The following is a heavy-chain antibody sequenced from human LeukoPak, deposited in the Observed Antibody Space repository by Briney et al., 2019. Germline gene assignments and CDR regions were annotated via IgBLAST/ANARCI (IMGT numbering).Heavy chain of an antibody. CDR1: GYTFTSYG. CDR3: ARGNIEYYDFWSGYNWFDP. Sequence: ASAKVSCKASGYTFTSYGISWVRQAPGQGLEWMGWISAYNGNTNYAQKLQGRVTMTTDTSTSTAYMELRSLRSDDTAVYYCARGNIEYYDFWSGYNWFDPWGQGTLVTVSS. J-gene: IGHJ5*02. V-gene: IGHV1-18*01. CDR2: ISAYNGNT. D-gene: IGHD3-3*01.